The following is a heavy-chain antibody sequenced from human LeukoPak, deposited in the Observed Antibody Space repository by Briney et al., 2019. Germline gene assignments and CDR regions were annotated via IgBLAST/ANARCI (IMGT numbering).Heavy chain of an antibody. D-gene: IGHD5-24*01. J-gene: IGHJ5*02. CDR3: ARDNSVRDEAWWFNP. Sequence: SVKVSCKDSGGTFSSYSINWVRQAPRQGLEWMGGFDPEDGETIYAQKFQGRVTLTRDMSTSTDYLELSSLRSEDTAVYYCARDNSVRDEAWWFNPWGQGTLVTVSS. CDR1: GGTFSSYS. V-gene: IGHV1-69*10. CDR2: FDPEDGET.